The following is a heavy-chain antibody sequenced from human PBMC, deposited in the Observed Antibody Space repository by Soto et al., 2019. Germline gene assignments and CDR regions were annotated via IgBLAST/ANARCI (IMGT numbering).Heavy chain of an antibody. V-gene: IGHV4-30-2*01. D-gene: IGHD3-10*01. Sequence: SETLSPTCTVSGGSISSGGYSWSWIRQPPGKGLEWIGYIYHSGSTYYNPSLKSRVTISVDRSKNQFSLKLSSVTAADTAVYYCARDRYYYGSGSYYYYYGMDVWGQGTTVTVS. CDR1: GGSISSGGYS. CDR3: ARDRYYYGSGSYYYYYGMDV. J-gene: IGHJ6*02. CDR2: IYHSGST.